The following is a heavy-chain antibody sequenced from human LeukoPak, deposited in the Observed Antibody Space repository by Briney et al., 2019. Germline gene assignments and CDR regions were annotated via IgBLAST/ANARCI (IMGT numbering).Heavy chain of an antibody. J-gene: IGHJ4*01. Sequence: ASVKVSCKASGYTFTSYYMHWVRQAPGQGLEWMGIINPSGGSTSYAQKFQGGVTMTRDTSTSTVYMELSSLRSEDTAVYYCARGEGSSWGPGYFDYWGQEPWSPSPQ. V-gene: IGHV1-46*03. D-gene: IGHD6-13*01. CDR2: INPSGGST. CDR3: ARGEGSSWGPGYFDY. CDR1: GYTFTSYY.